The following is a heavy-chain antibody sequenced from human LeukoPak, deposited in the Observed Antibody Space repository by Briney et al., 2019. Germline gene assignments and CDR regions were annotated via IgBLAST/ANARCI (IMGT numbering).Heavy chain of an antibody. Sequence: SESLSLTCAVSGYSISSGYYGGWIRQPPGKGREWIGSIYHSGSTYYNPSLKSRVTISVDTSKNQFSLKLSSVTAADTAVYYCARSGYSYGYVDYWGQGTLVTVSS. V-gene: IGHV4-38-2*01. D-gene: IGHD5-18*01. J-gene: IGHJ4*02. CDR1: GYSISSGYY. CDR3: ARSGYSYGYVDY. CDR2: IYHSGST.